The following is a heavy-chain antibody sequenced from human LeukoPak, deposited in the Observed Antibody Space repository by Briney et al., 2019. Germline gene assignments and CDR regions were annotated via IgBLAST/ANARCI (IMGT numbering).Heavy chain of an antibody. Sequence: PGGSLRLSCAASGFTFSYYNMNWVRQAPGKGLEWVSYISSSSSIIYYADSVKGRFTISRDNAKNSLYLQMNSLRVEDTAFYYCARDLAYSRLDYWGQGMLVTVSS. J-gene: IGHJ4*02. CDR1: GFTFSYYN. V-gene: IGHV3-48*01. CDR2: ISSSSSII. CDR3: ARDLAYSRLDY. D-gene: IGHD5-18*01.